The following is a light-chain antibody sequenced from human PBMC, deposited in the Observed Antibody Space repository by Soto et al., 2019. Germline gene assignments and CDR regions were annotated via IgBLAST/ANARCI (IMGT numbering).Light chain of an antibody. CDR3: SSYTSSSIWV. CDR1: SSDVGGYNY. CDR2: DVS. J-gene: IGLJ3*02. V-gene: IGLV2-14*01. Sequence: QSALTQPASVSGSPGQSITISCTGTSSDVGGYNYVSWYQQHPGKAPKLMIYDVSNRPSGVSNRFSGSKSGNTASLTISGLQAEDEADYCCSSYTSSSIWVFGGGTKLTVL.